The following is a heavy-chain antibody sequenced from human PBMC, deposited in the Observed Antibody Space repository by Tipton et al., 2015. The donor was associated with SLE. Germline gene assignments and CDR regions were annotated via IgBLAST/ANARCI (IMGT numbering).Heavy chain of an antibody. Sequence: TLSLTCTVSGGSISSASYYWSWIRQPPGKGLEWIGEINHSGSTNYNPSLKSRVTISVDKAKNQFSLKLTSVTAADTAVYYCARGHIGWGFDPWGQGTLVTVSS. D-gene: IGHD1-26*01. CDR2: INHSGST. J-gene: IGHJ5*02. CDR3: ARGHIGWGFDP. V-gene: IGHV4-39*07. CDR1: GGSISSASYY.